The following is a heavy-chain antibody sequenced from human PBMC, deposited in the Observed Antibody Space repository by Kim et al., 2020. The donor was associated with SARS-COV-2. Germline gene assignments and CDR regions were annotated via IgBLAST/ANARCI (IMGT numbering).Heavy chain of an antibody. D-gene: IGHD3-10*01. Sequence: GGSLRLSCLDSGFDFSSQAMSWVRQAPGKGLEWVSAIKSDGGDPFSADSLKGRFTISRDNSKRTLYLQMNSLRADDTAIYYCAKGHVCYWRQGTRVTV. CDR1: GFDFSSQA. CDR3: AKGHVCY. J-gene: IGHJ4*02. CDR2: IKSDGGDP. V-gene: IGHV3-23*01.